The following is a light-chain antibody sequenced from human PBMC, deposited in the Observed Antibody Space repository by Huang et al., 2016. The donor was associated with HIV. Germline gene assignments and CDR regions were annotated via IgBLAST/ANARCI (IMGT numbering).Light chain of an antibody. CDR3: QQYNNWPRT. Sequence: EIVMTQSPATLSVSPGERATLSCRASQSVSSNLAWYQQKPGQAPRLRIYAASTRATVIPARFSGSGSGTEFTLTISSLQSEDFAVYYCQQYNNWPRTFGQGTKVEIK. J-gene: IGKJ1*01. CDR1: QSVSSN. CDR2: AAS. V-gene: IGKV3-15*01.